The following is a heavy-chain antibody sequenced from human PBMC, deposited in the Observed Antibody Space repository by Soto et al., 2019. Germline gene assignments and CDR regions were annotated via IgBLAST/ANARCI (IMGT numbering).Heavy chain of an antibody. D-gene: IGHD4-17*01. CDR3: ARDRFARGDFYDFDL. CDR1: GGTFSSYP. Sequence: QVQLVQSGAEVKKPGSSVKVSCEASGGTFSSYPISWVRQAPGQGLEWMGGIIPIFGTANNAQKFQGRVTITADESTSTAYMELSSLRSEDTAVYYCARDRFARGDFYDFDLWGRGTLVTVSS. J-gene: IGHJ2*01. V-gene: IGHV1-69*01. CDR2: IIPIFGTA.